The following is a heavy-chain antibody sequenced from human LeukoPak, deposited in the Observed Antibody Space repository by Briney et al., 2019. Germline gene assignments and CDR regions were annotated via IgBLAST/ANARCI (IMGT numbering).Heavy chain of an antibody. D-gene: IGHD5-12*01. CDR3: ASPRGYSGYVLKK. CDR1: GYTFTTYA. CDR2: INTYNGIT. Sequence: ASVKVSCKASGYTFTTYAITWVRQAPGQGLEWMGWINTYNGITSYAQKLQGRVTMTTDTSTSTAYMELRNLKSDDTAVYYCASPRGYSGYVLKKWGQGTLVTVSS. J-gene: IGHJ4*02. V-gene: IGHV1-18*01.